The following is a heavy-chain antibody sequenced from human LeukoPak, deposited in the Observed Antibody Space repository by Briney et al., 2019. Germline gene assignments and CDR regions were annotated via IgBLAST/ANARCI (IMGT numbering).Heavy chain of an antibody. J-gene: IGHJ4*02. CDR2: IFYSGST. CDR3: ASGYTYGRIDS. Sequence: PSETLSLTCTVSGGSISTSNYYWGWIRQPPGKGLEWIGNIFYSGSTYYSPSLKSRVTISLDTSRNQFSLKLNSVTAADTALYFCASGYTYGRIDSWGQGTLVTVSS. V-gene: IGHV4-39*07. CDR1: GGSISTSNYY. D-gene: IGHD5-18*01.